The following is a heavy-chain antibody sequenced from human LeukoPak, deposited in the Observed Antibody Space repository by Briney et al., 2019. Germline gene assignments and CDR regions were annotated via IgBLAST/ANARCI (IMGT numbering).Heavy chain of an antibody. D-gene: IGHD3-10*01. J-gene: IGHJ4*02. CDR2: IKQDGSEK. V-gene: IGHV3-7*01. Sequence: GGSLRLSCAASGFTFSSYWMSWVRQAPGKGLEWVANIKQDGSEKYYVDSVKGRFTISRANAKNSLYMQMNSLRAEETAVYYCASDYCGSGSYCKEGYFAYWGQGTLVTVSS. CDR3: ASDYCGSGSYCKEGYFAY. CDR1: GFTFSSYW.